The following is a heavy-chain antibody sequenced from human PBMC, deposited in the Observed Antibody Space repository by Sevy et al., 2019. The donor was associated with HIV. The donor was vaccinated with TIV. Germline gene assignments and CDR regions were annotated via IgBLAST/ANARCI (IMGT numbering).Heavy chain of an antibody. J-gene: IGHJ4*02. V-gene: IGHV3-30*12. CDR1: GFIFNNKG. CDR2: IFSDGTTI. D-gene: IGHD2-21*02. Sequence: GGSLRLSCTVSGFIFNNKGMHWVRQAPGRGLEWVAAIFSDGTTIYYGDSVKGRFTISRDNSKNALFLQMNSLRVDDTALYYCARESGSDWYLDSWGQGTLVTVSS. CDR3: ARESGSDWYLDS.